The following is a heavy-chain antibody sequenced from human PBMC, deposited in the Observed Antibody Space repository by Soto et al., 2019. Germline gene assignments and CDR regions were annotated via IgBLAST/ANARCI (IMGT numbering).Heavy chain of an antibody. CDR3: ARLKDYYDSSGYPTGPGHYFDY. D-gene: IGHD3-22*01. Sequence: SVKVSCKASGGTFSSYAISWVRQAPGQGLEWMGGIIPIFGTANYAQKFQGRVTITADESTSTAYMELSSLRSEDTAMYYCARLKDYYDSSGYPTGPGHYFDYWGQGTLVTVSS. CDR2: IIPIFGTA. CDR1: GGTFSSYA. V-gene: IGHV1-69*13. J-gene: IGHJ4*02.